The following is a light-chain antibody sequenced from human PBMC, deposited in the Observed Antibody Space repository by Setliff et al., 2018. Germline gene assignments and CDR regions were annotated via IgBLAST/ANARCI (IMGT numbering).Light chain of an antibody. CDR2: EVT. CDR3: SSYTSSSSDV. J-gene: IGLJ1*01. Sequence: QSALTQPASVSGSPGQSITISCTGTSSDVGGYNFVSWYQQHPGKAPKVMIYEVTNRPSGVSNRFSGSKSGNTASLTISGPQAEDEADYYCSSYTSSSSDVFGTGTKVTVL. CDR1: SSDVGGYNF. V-gene: IGLV2-14*01.